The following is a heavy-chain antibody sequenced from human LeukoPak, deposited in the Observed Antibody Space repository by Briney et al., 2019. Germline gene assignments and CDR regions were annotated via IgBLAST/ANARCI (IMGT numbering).Heavy chain of an antibody. CDR3: AKRATVAKTFDD. V-gene: IGHV3-23*01. CDR1: GFTFSSHA. J-gene: IGHJ4*02. D-gene: IGHD4-23*01. CDR2: IGGSDKT. Sequence: GGSLRLSCAASGFTFSSHAMSWVRQAPGKGLEWVSAIGGSDKTYYPDSGVKGRFTISRDTSKNTLYLQMNNLGAEDTAVYYCAKRATVAKTFDDWGQGTLVTVSS.